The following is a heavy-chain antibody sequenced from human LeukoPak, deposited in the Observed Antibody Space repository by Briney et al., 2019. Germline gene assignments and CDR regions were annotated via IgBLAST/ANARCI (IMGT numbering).Heavy chain of an antibody. CDR1: GFTFNNAW. J-gene: IGHJ5*02. CDR3: TSHAAFDP. Sequence: KPGGSLRLSCAASGFTFNNAWMNWVRQAPGKGLEWVGRIKSKNVGGATDYAAPVKGRFTISRDDSKNTVYLQMNSLKIEDTGVYYCTSHAAFDPWGQGTLVTVSS. CDR2: IKSKNVGGAT. V-gene: IGHV3-15*01.